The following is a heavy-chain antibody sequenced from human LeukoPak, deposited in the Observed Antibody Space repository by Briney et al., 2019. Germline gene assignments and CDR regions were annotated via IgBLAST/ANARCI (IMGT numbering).Heavy chain of an antibody. CDR1: GITVSSNY. Sequence: PGGSLRLSCAASGITVSSNYMSWVRQAPGKGLEWVSVIYSTGNTYYADSVKGRFTISRDNSKNTLYLQMNSLRAEDTAMYYCARGSGSLDYWGQGTLVTVSS. J-gene: IGHJ4*02. V-gene: IGHV3-53*01. CDR2: IYSTGNT. D-gene: IGHD3-10*01. CDR3: ARGSGSLDY.